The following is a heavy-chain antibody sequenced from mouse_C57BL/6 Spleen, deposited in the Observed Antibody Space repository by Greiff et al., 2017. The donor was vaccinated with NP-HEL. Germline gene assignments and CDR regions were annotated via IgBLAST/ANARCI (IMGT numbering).Heavy chain of an antibody. J-gene: IGHJ3*01. CDR3: ARPHYYYGSSWFAY. Sequence: EVQLQQSGPELVKPGASVKISCKASGYTFTDYYMNWVKQSHGKSLEWIGDINPNNGGTSYNQKFKGKATLTVDKSSSTAYMELRSLTSEDSAVYYCARPHYYYGSSWFAYWGQGTLVTVSA. CDR1: GYTFTDYY. CDR2: INPNNGGT. V-gene: IGHV1-26*01. D-gene: IGHD1-1*01.